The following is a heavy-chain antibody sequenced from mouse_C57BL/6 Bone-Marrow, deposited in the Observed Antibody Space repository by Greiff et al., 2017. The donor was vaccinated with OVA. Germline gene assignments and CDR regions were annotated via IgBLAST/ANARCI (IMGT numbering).Heavy chain of an antibody. J-gene: IGHJ2*01. V-gene: IGHV1-50*01. D-gene: IGHD1-1*01. Sequence: VQLQQSGAELVKPGASVKLSCKASGYTFTSYWMQWVKQRPGQGLEWIGEIDPSDSYTNYNQKFKGKATLTVDTSSSTAYMQLSSLTSEDSAVYYCASSYYYGSRDYWGQGTTLTVSS. CDR2: IDPSDSYT. CDR1: GYTFTSYW. CDR3: ASSYYYGSRDY.